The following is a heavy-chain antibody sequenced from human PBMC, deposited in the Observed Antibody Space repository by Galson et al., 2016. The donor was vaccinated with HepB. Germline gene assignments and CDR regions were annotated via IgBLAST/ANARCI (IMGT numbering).Heavy chain of an antibody. J-gene: IGHJ6*02. Sequence: SLRLSCAASGFNCYDYAMHWVRQVPGQGLEWVSGVNWNSGRVDYADSVKGRFTITRDNSRNSLHLQMNSLRAEDTALYYCAKDISSVLYYSVMDVWGQGTTVTVSS. CDR2: VNWNSGRV. CDR1: GFNCYDYA. D-gene: IGHD3-10*01. V-gene: IGHV3-9*01. CDR3: AKDISSVLYYSVMDV.